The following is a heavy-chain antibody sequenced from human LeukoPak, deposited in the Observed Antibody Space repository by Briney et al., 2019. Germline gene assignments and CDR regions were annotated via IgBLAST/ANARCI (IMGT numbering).Heavy chain of an antibody. CDR1: GFSFSSYW. J-gene: IGHJ4*02. CDR2: IRQDGSER. V-gene: IGHV3-7*03. CDR3: ARELPIAVRRGLDY. Sequence: GGSLRLSCAASGFSFSSYWMSWVRQAPGKGLEWVATIRQDGSERHSVDFVEGRFTISRDNAQNSLYLQMNSLRAEDTAVYYCARELPIAVRRGLDYWGQGTLVTVSS. D-gene: IGHD6-6*01.